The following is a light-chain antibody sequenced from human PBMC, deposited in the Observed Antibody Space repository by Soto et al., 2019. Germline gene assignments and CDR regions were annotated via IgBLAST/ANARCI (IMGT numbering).Light chain of an antibody. Sequence: EVLMTQSPDTLYVSPGERVTLSCRASQSVSDNLAWYQQKPGQGPRLLVYRASTRTLGIPARFSGSESGTEFTLTISSLQSEDFAVYYCQQYNTWPPVTFGRGTKVEIK. V-gene: IGKV3-15*01. CDR1: QSVSDN. CDR2: RAS. J-gene: IGKJ1*01. CDR3: QQYNTWPPVT.